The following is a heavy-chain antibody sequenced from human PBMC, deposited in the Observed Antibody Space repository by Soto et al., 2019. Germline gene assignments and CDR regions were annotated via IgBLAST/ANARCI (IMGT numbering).Heavy chain of an antibody. D-gene: IGHD6-19*01. J-gene: IGHJ4*02. V-gene: IGHV1-3*04. CDR2: INTGYGKT. CDR1: GYTFSNYA. Sequence: QVQLVQSGAEVKKPGASVKVSCKASGYTFSNYAMKWVRQAPGQRLEWMGWINTGYGKTKYSQKFQGRVTITRDTSASTAYMELSSLRSEDTAVYYCARAGSSGWSYFDYWGQGTLLTVSS. CDR3: ARAGSSGWSYFDY.